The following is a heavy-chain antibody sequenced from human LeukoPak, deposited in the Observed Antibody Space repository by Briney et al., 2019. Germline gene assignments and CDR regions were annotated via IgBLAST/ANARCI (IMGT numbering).Heavy chain of an antibody. D-gene: IGHD2-2*01. CDR1: GFTFSGYW. Sequence: GGSLSLSCAASGFTFSGYWMHWVRHVPGKGLMWVSRINNEGSFTDYADSVKGRLTNSRDNAKNILHLQMNSLAAQDTAVYYCARQSSANYYFYLDVWGKGTTVTVSS. CDR2: INNEGSFT. V-gene: IGHV3-74*01. CDR3: ARQSSANYYFYLDV. J-gene: IGHJ6*03.